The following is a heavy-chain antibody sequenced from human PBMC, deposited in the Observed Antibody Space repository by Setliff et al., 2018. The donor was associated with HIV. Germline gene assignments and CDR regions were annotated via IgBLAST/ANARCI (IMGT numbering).Heavy chain of an antibody. Sequence: SETLSLTCTVSGVSISKYYWSWIRQTPGKGLEWIGYMYYSGNTNYNPSLKSRVTISVDTYKSQFSLKLNSVTAADTAVYYCARDQSDWFYWGQGTLVTVSS. CDR2: MYYSGNT. V-gene: IGHV4-59*01. D-gene: IGHD3-3*01. CDR1: GVSISKYY. CDR3: ARDQSDWFY. J-gene: IGHJ4*02.